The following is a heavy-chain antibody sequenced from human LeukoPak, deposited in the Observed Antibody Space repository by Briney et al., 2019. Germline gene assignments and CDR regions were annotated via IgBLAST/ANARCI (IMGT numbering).Heavy chain of an antibody. CDR3: ARGESGCSSTSCYFVGGWDYYYYYMDV. J-gene: IGHJ6*03. Sequence: GRSLRLSCAASGFTFSSYAMHWVRQAPGKGLEWVAVISYDGSNKYYADSVKGRFTISRDNSKNTLYLQMNSLRAEGTAVYYCARGESGCSSTSCYFVGGWDYYYYYMDVWGKGTTVTVSS. CDR1: GFTFSSYA. CDR2: ISYDGSNK. V-gene: IGHV3-30-3*01. D-gene: IGHD2-2*01.